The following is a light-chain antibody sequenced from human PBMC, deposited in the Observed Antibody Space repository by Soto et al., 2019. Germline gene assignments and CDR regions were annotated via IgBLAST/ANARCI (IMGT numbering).Light chain of an antibody. CDR3: GAWDSSLSVVV. J-gene: IGLJ3*02. CDR1: SSNMGRNY. V-gene: IGLV1-51*01. CDR2: DND. Sequence: QSVLTQPPSVSAAPGQKVTISCSGGSSNMGRNYVSWYHQLPGTAPKLLIFDNDKRPSGIPDRFSGSRSVTSGTLAITGRQTGYEAEYYCGAWDSSLSVVVFGGGTKLTVL.